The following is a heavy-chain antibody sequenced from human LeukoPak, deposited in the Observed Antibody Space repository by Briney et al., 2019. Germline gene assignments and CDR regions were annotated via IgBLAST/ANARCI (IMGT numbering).Heavy chain of an antibody. V-gene: IGHV3-30-3*01. CDR3: ARLDEAFDN. D-gene: IGHD5-24*01. CDR1: GFTFSSYA. CDR2: ISYDGSNK. Sequence: PGGSLRLSFAASGFTFSSYAMHWVRQAPGKGLEWVAVISYDGSNKYYADSVKGRFTISRDNSKNTLYLQMNTLRAEDTAIYYCARLDEAFDNWGQGILVTVSS. J-gene: IGHJ4*02.